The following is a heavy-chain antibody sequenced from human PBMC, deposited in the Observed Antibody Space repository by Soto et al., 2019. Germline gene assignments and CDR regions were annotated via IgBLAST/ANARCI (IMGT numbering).Heavy chain of an antibody. V-gene: IGHV4-59*01. CDR1: GGSISSYY. CDR3: ASLIDPGYSSSRAEYNWFDP. J-gene: IGHJ5*02. CDR2: IYYSGST. D-gene: IGHD6-13*01. Sequence: SETLSLTCNVCGGSISSYYWRWIRQPPGKGLDWIGYIYYSGSTNYNPSLKSRVTISVDTSKNQFSLKLSSVTAADTAVYYCASLIDPGYSSSRAEYNWFDPWGQGTLVTSPQ.